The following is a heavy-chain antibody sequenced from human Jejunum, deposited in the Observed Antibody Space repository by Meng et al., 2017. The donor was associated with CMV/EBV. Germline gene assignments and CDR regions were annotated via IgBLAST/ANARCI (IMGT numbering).Heavy chain of an antibody. Sequence: SGFNFDNFAMNWVRQAPGKGLEWVSLIRGSGSATYYADSVKGRFTISRDNSKNTLYLQMNSLGAEDTAVYYCAKDRLSGKEALDIWGQGTVVTVSS. V-gene: IGHV3-23*01. D-gene: IGHD3-10*01. J-gene: IGHJ3*02. CDR3: AKDRLSGKEALDI. CDR2: IRGSGSAT. CDR1: GFNFDNFA.